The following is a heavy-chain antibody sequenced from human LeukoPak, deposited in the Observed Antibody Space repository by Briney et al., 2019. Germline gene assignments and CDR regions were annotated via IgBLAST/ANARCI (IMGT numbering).Heavy chain of an antibody. CDR2: ISYDGSNK. Sequence: GGSLRLSCAASGFTFSSYAMHWVRQAPGKGLEWVAVISYDGSNKYYADSVKGRFTISRDNSKNTLYLQMNSPRAEDTAVYYCAREPQQGLAAYYFDYWGQGTLVTVSS. J-gene: IGHJ4*02. CDR3: AREPQQGLAAYYFDY. V-gene: IGHV3-30-3*01. D-gene: IGHD6-13*01. CDR1: GFTFSSYA.